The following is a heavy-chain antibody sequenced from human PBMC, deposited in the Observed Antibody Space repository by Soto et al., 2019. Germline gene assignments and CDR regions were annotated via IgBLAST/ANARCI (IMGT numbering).Heavy chain of an antibody. CDR3: ARELGYCSGGSCSGPHYYYYYGMDV. Sequence: PSETLSLTCTVSGGSISSYYLSWIRQPPGKGLEWIGYIYYSGSTNYNPSLKSRVTISVDTSKNQFSLKLSSVTAADTAVYYCARELGYCSGGSCSGPHYYYYYGMDVWGQGTTVTVSS. J-gene: IGHJ6*02. CDR2: IYYSGST. D-gene: IGHD2-15*01. CDR1: GGSISSYY. V-gene: IGHV4-59*01.